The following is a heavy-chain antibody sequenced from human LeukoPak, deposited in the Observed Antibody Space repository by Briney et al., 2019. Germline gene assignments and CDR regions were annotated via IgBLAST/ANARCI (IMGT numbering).Heavy chain of an antibody. CDR2: INSDGSST. CDR3: ARDHDSSGYWDNDC. Sequence: GGSLRLSCAASGFTFSRYWMHWVRQAPGKGLLWVSRINSDGSSTTYADSVKGRFTISRDNAKNTLYLQMNSLRAEDTAVYYCARDHDSSGYWDNDCWGQGTLVTASS. V-gene: IGHV3-74*01. J-gene: IGHJ4*02. D-gene: IGHD3-22*01. CDR1: GFTFSRYW.